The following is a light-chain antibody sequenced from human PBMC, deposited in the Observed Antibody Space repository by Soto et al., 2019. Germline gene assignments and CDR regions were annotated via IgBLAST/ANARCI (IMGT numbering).Light chain of an antibody. J-gene: IGLJ3*02. CDR2: EVN. CDR3: QSYDSSLSGFWV. CDR1: SSNVGSYKL. Sequence: QSALTQPASVSGSPGQSITISCTGTSSNVGSYKLVSWYQQHPGKAPKLMIFEVNKRPSGVSNRFSGSKSGNTASLTISGLKVEDEADYYCQSYDSSLSGFWVFGGGTKVTVL. V-gene: IGLV2-23*02.